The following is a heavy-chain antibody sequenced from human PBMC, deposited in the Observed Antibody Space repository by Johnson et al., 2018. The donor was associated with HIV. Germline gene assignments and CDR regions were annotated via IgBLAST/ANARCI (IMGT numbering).Heavy chain of an antibody. D-gene: IGHD5-12*01. CDR1: GFTFSTYG. CDR3: AKGRGYDYDALDF. J-gene: IGHJ3*01. CDR2: ISGTGGTT. Sequence: VQLVESGGGLVQPGGSLRMSCVASGFTFSTYGMTWVRQTPGKGLEWVSAISGTGGTTYSADSVRGRFSISRDKSKDTLYLQMSSLRAEDTAVYYCAKGRGYDYDALDFWGQGTMVTVSS. V-gene: IGHV3-23*04.